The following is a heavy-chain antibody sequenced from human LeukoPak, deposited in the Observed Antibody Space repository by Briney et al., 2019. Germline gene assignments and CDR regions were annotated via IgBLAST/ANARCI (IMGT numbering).Heavy chain of an antibody. V-gene: IGHV1-69*06. CDR2: IISIFGTA. J-gene: IGHJ4*02. D-gene: IGHD3-16*01. CDR1: GGTFSNYD. Sequence: SVKVSCKASGGTFSNYDISWVRQAPGQGLEWMGGIISIFGTAKYAQKFRGRVTITAEKSTRTAYMELSSLRSEDTAVYYCARDNDSRDPPHFDYWGQGTLVTVSS. CDR3: ARDNDSRDPPHFDY.